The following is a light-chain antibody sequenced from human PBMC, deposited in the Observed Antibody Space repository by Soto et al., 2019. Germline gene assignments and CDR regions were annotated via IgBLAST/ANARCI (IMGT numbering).Light chain of an antibody. Sequence: QSALTQPASVSGSPGQSITISCTGTSSDVGSYNLVSWYQQHPDKAPKLMIYEGSKRPSGVSNRFSGSKSGNTASLTISGLQAEDEADYYCCSYAGTLSLIFGGGTKLTVL. V-gene: IGLV2-23*01. CDR2: EGS. CDR1: SSDVGSYNL. J-gene: IGLJ2*01. CDR3: CSYAGTLSLI.